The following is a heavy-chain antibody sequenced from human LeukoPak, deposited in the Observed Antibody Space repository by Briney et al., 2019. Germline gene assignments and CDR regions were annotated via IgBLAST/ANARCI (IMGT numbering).Heavy chain of an antibody. V-gene: IGHV4-39*07. J-gene: IGHJ4*02. CDR3: ARVAAKTVDS. CDR1: GGSIGRSSYY. CDR2: IYYSGST. Sequence: PSETLSLTCTVSGGSIGRSSYYWGWIRQPPGKGLEWIGNIYYSGSTNYNASLKSRVIISIDTSKNQFSLKLSSVTAADTAVYYCARVAAKTVDSWGQGTLVTVSS. D-gene: IGHD2-15*01.